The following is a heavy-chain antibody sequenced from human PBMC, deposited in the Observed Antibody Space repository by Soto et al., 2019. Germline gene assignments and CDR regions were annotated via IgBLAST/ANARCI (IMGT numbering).Heavy chain of an antibody. Sequence: ESGGGLVKPGGSLRLSCAASGFTFSSYSMNWVRQAPGKGLEWVSSISSSSSYIYYADSVKGRFTISRDNAKNSLYLQMNSLRAEDTAVYYCARAGMVRGVREVDYWGQGTLVTVSS. D-gene: IGHD3-10*01. CDR2: ISSSSSYI. CDR1: GFTFSSYS. J-gene: IGHJ4*02. V-gene: IGHV3-21*01. CDR3: ARAGMVRGVREVDY.